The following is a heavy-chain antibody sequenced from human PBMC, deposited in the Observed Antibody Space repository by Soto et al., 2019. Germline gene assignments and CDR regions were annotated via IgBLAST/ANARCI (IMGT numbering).Heavy chain of an antibody. CDR1: GFTFSSYA. CDR2: ISGSGGST. J-gene: IGHJ4*02. Sequence: GSLRLSCAASGFTFSSYAMSWVRQTPGKGLEWVSAISGSGGSTYYADSVKGRFTISRDNSKNALYLQMNSLRAEDTAVYYCAKVPISSGGIDYWGQGTLVTVSS. CDR3: AKVPISSGGIDY. V-gene: IGHV3-23*01. D-gene: IGHD6-19*01.